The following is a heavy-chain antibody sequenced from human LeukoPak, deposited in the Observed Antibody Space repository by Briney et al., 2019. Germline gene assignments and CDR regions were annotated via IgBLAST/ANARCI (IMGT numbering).Heavy chain of an antibody. CDR1: GFTFSSYA. CDR2: IRSKANSYAT. V-gene: IGHV3-73*01. CDR3: AKDPHAGIAVK. Sequence: GRSLRLSCAASGFTFSSYAMHWVRQASGKGLEWVGRIRSKANSYATAYTASVKGRFTISRDDSKNVAYLQMNSLRAEDTAVYYCAKDPHAGIAVKWGQGTLVTVSS. J-gene: IGHJ4*02. D-gene: IGHD6-19*01.